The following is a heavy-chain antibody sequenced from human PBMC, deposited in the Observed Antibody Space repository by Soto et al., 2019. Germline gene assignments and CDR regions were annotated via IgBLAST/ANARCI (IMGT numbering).Heavy chain of an antibody. D-gene: IGHD5-12*01. CDR1: GYSFTSND. V-gene: IGHV1-8*01. CDR2: MNPNSDNT. CDR3: ARGPIFAYSHYEPLGGIDY. J-gene: IGHJ4*01. Sequence: ASSVKVSCKASGYSFTSNDINWVRQATGQGLEWMGWMNPNSDNTGYAQKFQGRLTMTRSTSTNTAYMQFNSLTSEHTAVYFCARGPIFAYSHYEPLGGIDYWG.